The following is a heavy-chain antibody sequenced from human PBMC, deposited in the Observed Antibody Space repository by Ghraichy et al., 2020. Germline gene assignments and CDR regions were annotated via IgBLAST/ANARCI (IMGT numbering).Heavy chain of an antibody. CDR1: GYTFTSYD. CDR2: MNPNSGNT. J-gene: IGHJ5*02. Sequence: ASVKVSCKASGYTFTSYDINWVRQATGQGLEWMGWMNPNSGNTGYAQKFQGRVTMTRNTSISTAYMELSSLRSEDTAVYYCARVPVLRSKFSRPWFDPWGQGTLVTVSS. D-gene: IGHD3-10*01. CDR3: ARVPVLRSKFSRPWFDP. V-gene: IGHV1-8*01.